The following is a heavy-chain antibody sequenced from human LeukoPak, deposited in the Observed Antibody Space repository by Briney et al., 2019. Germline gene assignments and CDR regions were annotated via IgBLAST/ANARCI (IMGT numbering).Heavy chain of an antibody. D-gene: IGHD3-10*01. CDR2: ISSSSSYT. CDR1: GFTLSDYY. Sequence: GGSLRLSCAASGFTLSDYYMSWIRQAPGKGLERVSYISSSSSYTNYADSVKGRFTISRDNAKNSLYLQMNSLRAEDTAVYYCARDFGANNWFDPWGQGTLVTVSS. V-gene: IGHV3-11*06. CDR3: ARDFGANNWFDP. J-gene: IGHJ5*02.